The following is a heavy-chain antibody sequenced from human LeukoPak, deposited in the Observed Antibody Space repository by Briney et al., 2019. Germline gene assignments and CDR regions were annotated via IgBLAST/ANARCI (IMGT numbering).Heavy chain of an antibody. CDR1: GFTFSSYA. J-gene: IGHJ4*02. CDR2: ISSNGGST. V-gene: IGHV3-64*01. CDR3: ARDRNQLLFN. Sequence: HSGRSLRLSCAASGFTFSSYAMHWVRQAPGKGLEYVSAISSNGGSTYYANSVKGRFTISRDNSKNTLYLQMGSLRAEDMAVYYCARDRNQLLFNWGQGTLVTVSS. D-gene: IGHD2-2*01.